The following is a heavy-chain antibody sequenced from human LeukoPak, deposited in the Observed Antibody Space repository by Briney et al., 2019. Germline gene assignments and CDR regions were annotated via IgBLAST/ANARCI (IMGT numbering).Heavy chain of an antibody. CDR1: GFTFSSYA. Sequence: GGSLRLSCAASGFTFSSYAMSWVRQAPGKGLEWVSAISGSGGGTYYADSVKGRFTISRDNSKNTLYLQMNSLRAEDTAVYYCAKDHRVATISSYYFDYWGQGTLVTVSS. J-gene: IGHJ4*02. CDR2: ISGSGGGT. D-gene: IGHD5-12*01. V-gene: IGHV3-23*01. CDR3: AKDHRVATISSYYFDY.